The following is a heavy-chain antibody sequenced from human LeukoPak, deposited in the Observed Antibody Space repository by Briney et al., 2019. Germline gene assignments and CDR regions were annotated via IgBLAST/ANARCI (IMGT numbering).Heavy chain of an antibody. CDR2: ISSSSSYI. Sequence: GGSLRLSCAASGFTFSSYSMNWVRQAPGKGLEWVSSISSSSSYIYYADSVKGRFTISRDNAKNSLYLQMNSLRAEDTAVYCCAREYCSSTSCYRDAFDIWGQGTMVTVSS. CDR1: GFTFSSYS. CDR3: AREYCSSTSCYRDAFDI. J-gene: IGHJ3*02. D-gene: IGHD2-2*01. V-gene: IGHV3-21*01.